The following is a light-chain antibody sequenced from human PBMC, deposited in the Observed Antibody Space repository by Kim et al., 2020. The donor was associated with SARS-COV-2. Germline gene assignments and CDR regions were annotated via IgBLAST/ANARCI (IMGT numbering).Light chain of an antibody. CDR2: DDR. V-gene: IGLV3-21*04. Sequence: SYELTQPPSVSVAPGKTATITCGGNNIGSKSVQWYQQKPGQAPVLVIYDDRDRPSGIPERFSGSNSGNTATLTISRVEAGDEADYSCQVWDTPSDHYV. CDR1: NIGSKS. CDR3: QVWDTPSDHYV. J-gene: IGLJ1*01.